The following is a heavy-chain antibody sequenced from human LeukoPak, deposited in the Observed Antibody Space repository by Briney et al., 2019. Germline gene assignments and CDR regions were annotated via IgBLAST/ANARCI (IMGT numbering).Heavy chain of an antibody. V-gene: IGHV3-23*01. CDR2: ISGSGTVT. CDR1: GFTFSNHA. D-gene: IGHD2-15*01. Sequence: GGSLRLSCAASGFTFSNHAMNWVRQAPGKGLEWVSIISGSGTVTYYADSVKGRFTISRDNSRNTLYLQMNSLRAEDTALYYCAKTSVGEGRIIGSGYFDNWGQGTLVTVS. J-gene: IGHJ4*02. CDR3: AKTSVGEGRIIGSGYFDN.